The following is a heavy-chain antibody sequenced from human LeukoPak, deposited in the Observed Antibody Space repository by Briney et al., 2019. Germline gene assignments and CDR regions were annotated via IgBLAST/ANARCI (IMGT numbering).Heavy chain of an antibody. J-gene: IGHJ4*02. CDR3: TTFDFWGVGANFDY. CDR2: IRYDGSNK. CDR1: GFKFSSYG. Sequence: HPGGSLRLSCAASGFKFSSYGMHWVRQAPGKGLERVAFIRYDGSNKYYADSVKGRFTISRDNSKNTLYLQMNSLKTEDTAVYYCTTFDFWGVGANFDYWGQGTLVTVSS. D-gene: IGHD1-26*01. V-gene: IGHV3-30*02.